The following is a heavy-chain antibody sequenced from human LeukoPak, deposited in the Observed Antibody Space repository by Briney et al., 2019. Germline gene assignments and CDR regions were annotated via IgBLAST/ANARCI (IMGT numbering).Heavy chain of an antibody. CDR1: GGSFSGYY. V-gene: IGHV4-34*01. CDR2: INHSGST. D-gene: IGHD3-10*01. J-gene: IGHJ4*02. Sequence: SETLSLTCAVYGGSFSGYYWSWIRQPPGKGLGWIGEINHSGSTNYNPSLKSRVTISVDTSKNQFSLKLSSVTAADTAVYYCARAPAMVRGVYYFDYWGQGTLVTVSS. CDR3: ARAPAMVRGVYYFDY.